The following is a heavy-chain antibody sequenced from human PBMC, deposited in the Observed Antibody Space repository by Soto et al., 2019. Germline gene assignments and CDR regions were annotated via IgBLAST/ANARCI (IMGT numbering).Heavy chain of an antibody. CDR1: GGSFSGYY. D-gene: IGHD3-10*01. V-gene: IGHV4-34*01. J-gene: IGHJ2*01. CDR3: ARGGYMVRRAGYFDL. Sequence: QVQLQQWGAGLLKPSETLSLTCAVYGGSFSGYYWSWIRQPPGKGLEWIGEINHSGSTNYNPSLKSRVTISVETSKNQFPLKLSSVTAADTAVYFCARGGYMVRRAGYFDLWGRGTLVTVSS. CDR2: INHSGST.